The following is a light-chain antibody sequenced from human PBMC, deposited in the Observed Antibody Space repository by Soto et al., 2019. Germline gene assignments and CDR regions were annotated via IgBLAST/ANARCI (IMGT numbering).Light chain of an antibody. V-gene: IGLV2-14*01. CDR1: SSDVGRYNY. CDR3: SSYTGSSTLVV. J-gene: IGLJ2*01. CDR2: AVN. Sequence: QSALTQPASVSGSPGQSITISCTGTSSDVGRYNYVSWYQQHAGKAPKLMIYAVNNRPSGVSDRFSGSKSGNTASLTISGLQAEDEADYYCSSYTGSSTLVVFGGGTKLTVL.